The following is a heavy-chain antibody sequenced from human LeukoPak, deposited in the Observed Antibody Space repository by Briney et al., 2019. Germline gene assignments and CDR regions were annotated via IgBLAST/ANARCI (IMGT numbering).Heavy chain of an antibody. CDR1: GGSISGYY. D-gene: IGHD3-3*01. J-gene: IGHJ4*02. CDR2: VYTSVST. Sequence: SETLSLTCTVSGGSISGYYWSWIRQPAGKGLEWIGRVYTSVSTNYNPSLKSRVTMSVDTSKNQFSLKLSSVTAADTAVHYCARGTYYDFWTGYYFDYWGQGTLVTVSS. CDR3: ARGTYYDFWTGYYFDY. V-gene: IGHV4-4*07.